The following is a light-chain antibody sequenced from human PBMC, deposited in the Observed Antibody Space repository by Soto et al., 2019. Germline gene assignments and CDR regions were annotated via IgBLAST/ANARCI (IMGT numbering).Light chain of an antibody. J-gene: IGLJ2*01. Sequence: QYALTQPPSASGSPGQSVTISCTGTSSDVGGYNYVSWYQQHPGKAPKLMIYEVSKRPSGVPDRFSGSKSGNTASLTGSGLQAEDEADYYCSSYAGSNKGVFGGGTQLTLL. CDR2: EVS. V-gene: IGLV2-8*01. CDR1: SSDVGGYNY. CDR3: SSYAGSNKGV.